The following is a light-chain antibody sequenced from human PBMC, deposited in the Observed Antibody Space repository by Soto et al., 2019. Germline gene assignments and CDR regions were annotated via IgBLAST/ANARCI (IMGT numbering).Light chain of an antibody. CDR3: QTWGTGIPWV. V-gene: IGLV4-69*01. CDR1: SGHSRYA. Sequence: QLVLTQSPSASASLGASVKLTCTLRSGHSRYAIAWHQQQPEKGPRYLMKLNSDGSHSKGDGIPDRFSGSSSGAERDLTISSLQSEDEADYYCQTWGTGIPWVFGCGTKLPVL. J-gene: IGLJ3*02. CDR2: LNSDGSH.